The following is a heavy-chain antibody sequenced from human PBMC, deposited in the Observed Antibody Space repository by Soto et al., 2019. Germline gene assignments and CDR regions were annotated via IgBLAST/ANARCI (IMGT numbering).Heavy chain of an antibody. J-gene: IGHJ4*02. CDR3: ARESDH. V-gene: IGHV3-23*01. Sequence: GGSLRLSCAASGFTFSSYAMSWVRQAPGKGLEWVSTTSGSGGGTYYADSMKGRFTTSRDNSKNTLYLQMYSLRVEDTAVYYCARESDHWGQGTLVTVSS. CDR2: TSGSGGGT. CDR1: GFTFSSYA.